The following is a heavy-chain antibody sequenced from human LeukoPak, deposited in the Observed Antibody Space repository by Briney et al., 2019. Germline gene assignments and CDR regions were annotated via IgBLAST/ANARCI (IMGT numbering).Heavy chain of an antibody. CDR1: GFTFCNYG. J-gene: IGHJ4*02. CDR2: ISYDGSKT. V-gene: IGHV3-30*18. D-gene: IGHD1-26*01. CDR3: AKGPRSYGPFDY. Sequence: GRSLRLSCEASGFTFCNYGMHWVRQAPGKGLEWVAVISYDGSKTYYADSVKGRFTISRDNSKNTLYPQMDSLRAEDTAMYYCAKGPRSYGPFDYWGQGTLVTVSS.